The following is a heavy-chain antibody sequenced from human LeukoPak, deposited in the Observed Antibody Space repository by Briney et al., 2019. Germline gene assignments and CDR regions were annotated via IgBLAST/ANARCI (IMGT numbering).Heavy chain of an antibody. CDR3: ARGNYFDY. Sequence: GGSLRLSCAASGFTFSSYAMTWVRRAPGKGLEWVSTISGSGGNAYYADSVKGRFTISRDNSKNTLYLQMNGLRGEDTAVYYCARGNYFDYWGQGTLVTVSS. V-gene: IGHV3-23*01. CDR2: ISGSGGNA. J-gene: IGHJ4*02. CDR1: GFTFSSYA.